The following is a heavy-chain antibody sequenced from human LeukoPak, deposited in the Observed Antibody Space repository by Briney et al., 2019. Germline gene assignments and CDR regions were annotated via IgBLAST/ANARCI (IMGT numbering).Heavy chain of an antibody. CDR2: INPSGGST. CDR3: ARVSDDSSGYYYVVGYFDY. V-gene: IGHV1-46*01. D-gene: IGHD3-22*01. J-gene: IGHJ4*02. CDR1: GYTFTSYY. Sequence: GASVKVSCKASGYTFTSYYMHWVRQAPGQGLEWMGIINPSGGSTSYAQKFQGRVTMTRDTSTSTVYMELSSLRSEDTAVYYCARVSDDSSGYYYVVGYFDYWGQGTLVTVSS.